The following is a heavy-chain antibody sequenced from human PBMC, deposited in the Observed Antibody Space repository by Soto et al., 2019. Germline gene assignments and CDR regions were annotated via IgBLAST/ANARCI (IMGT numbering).Heavy chain of an antibody. CDR1: GYSFSYYG. V-gene: IGHV1-18*01. Sequence: QVQLVQSGAEVRKPGASVKVSCQGFGYSFSYYGVNWVRQAPGQGLEWMGWINPQNGNRNYAQKFEDRVTMTAVASTTTLYLELRSLKSDDTATYYCARDRLRGYDNSCFYSWGQGTLVTVSS. J-gene: IGHJ4*02. CDR2: INPQNGNR. CDR3: ARDRLRGYDNSCFYS. D-gene: IGHD3-22*01.